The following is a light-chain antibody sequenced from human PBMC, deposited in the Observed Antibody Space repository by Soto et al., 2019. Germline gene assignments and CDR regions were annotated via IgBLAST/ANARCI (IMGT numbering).Light chain of an antibody. CDR2: GAS. J-gene: IGKJ4*01. V-gene: IGKV3-20*01. CDR1: QRVSSSY. Sequence: IVLTQSPGTLSLSPGERATLSCRASQRVSSSYLAWYQQKPGQAPRLLIYGASSRATGIPDRCSGSGSGTDFTLTISRLEPEDFAVYYCQQYGSSPWLTFGGGTKVEI. CDR3: QQYGSSPWLT.